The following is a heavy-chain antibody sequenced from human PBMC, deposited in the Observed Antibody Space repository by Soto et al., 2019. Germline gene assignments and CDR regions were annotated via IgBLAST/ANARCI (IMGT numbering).Heavy chain of an antibody. CDR3: ARVGVPVVGLPINRLVP. Sequence: KPSETLSLTCTVSGGSISSGDYYWSWIRQPPGKGLEWIGYIYYSGSTYYNPSLKSRVTISVDTSKNQFSLKLRSVTAADTAVYYCARVGVPVVGLPINRLVPGGQSTVVTVSS. J-gene: IGHJ5*02. CDR2: IYYSGST. D-gene: IGHD6-19*01. CDR1: GGSISSGDYY. V-gene: IGHV4-30-4*01.